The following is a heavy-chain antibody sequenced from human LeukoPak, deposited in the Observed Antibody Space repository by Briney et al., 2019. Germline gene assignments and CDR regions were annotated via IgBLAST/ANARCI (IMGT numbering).Heavy chain of an antibody. D-gene: IGHD6-6*01. CDR3: AVEYSSSF. V-gene: IGHV1-69*13. J-gene: IGHJ4*02. CDR2: IIPIFGTA. Sequence: SVKVSCKASGGTFSSYALSWVRQAPGQGLEWMAGIIPIFGTANYAQKFQGRVTITADESTSTAYMELSSLRSEDTAVYYCAVEYSSSFWGQGTLVTVSS. CDR1: GGTFSSYA.